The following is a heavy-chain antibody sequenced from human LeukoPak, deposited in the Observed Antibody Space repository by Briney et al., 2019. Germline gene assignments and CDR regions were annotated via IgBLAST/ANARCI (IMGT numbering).Heavy chain of an antibody. CDR3: ATDGGYCSSTSCYRGDYFDY. J-gene: IGHJ4*02. D-gene: IGHD2-2*02. Sequence: GGSLRLSCAASGFTFSSYWMSWVRQAPGKGLEWVANIKQDGSEKYYVDSVRGRFTISRDNAKNSLYLQMNSLRAEDTAVYYCATDGGYCSSTSCYRGDYFDYWGQGTLVTVSS. V-gene: IGHV3-7*01. CDR2: IKQDGSEK. CDR1: GFTFSSYW.